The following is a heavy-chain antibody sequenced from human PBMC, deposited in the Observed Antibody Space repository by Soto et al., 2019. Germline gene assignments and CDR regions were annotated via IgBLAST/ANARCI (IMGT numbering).Heavy chain of an antibody. D-gene: IGHD6-19*01. J-gene: IGHJ4*02. CDR3: ARGKYSSGWPSDY. Sequence: EVQLVESGGGLVQPGGSLRLSCAAPGFTFSSYSRNWDRQAPGKGLEWVSYISSSSSTIYYVDSVKGRFTISRDNAENSLYLQMISLRDEDTAVYFCARGKYSSGWPSDYWGQGTLVTVSS. CDR2: ISSSSSTI. CDR1: GFTFSSYS. V-gene: IGHV3-48*02.